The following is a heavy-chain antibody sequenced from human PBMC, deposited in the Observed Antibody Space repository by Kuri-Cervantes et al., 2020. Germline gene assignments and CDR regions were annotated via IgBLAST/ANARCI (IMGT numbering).Heavy chain of an antibody. Sequence: GGSLRLSCAASGFTFSSYWMSWVRQAPGKGLEWVANIKQDGSEKYYVDSVKGRFTISRDNAKNSLYLQMNSLGAEDTAVYYCARGGLGRDGYNFLYWGQGTLVTVSS. D-gene: IGHD5-24*01. CDR2: IKQDGSEK. CDR3: ARGGLGRDGYNFLY. CDR1: GFTFSSYW. V-gene: IGHV3-7*01. J-gene: IGHJ4*02.